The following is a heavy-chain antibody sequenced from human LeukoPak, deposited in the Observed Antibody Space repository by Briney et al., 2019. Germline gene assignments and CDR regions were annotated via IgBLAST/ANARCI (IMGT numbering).Heavy chain of an antibody. CDR3: AHFKELSFTGTTAQFDY. Sequence: SGPTLVNPTQTLTLTCTFSGFSLSTSGVGVGWIRQPPGKALEWLALIYWNDDKRYSPSLKSRLTITKDTSKNQVVLTMTNLDPVDTATYYCAHFKELSFTGTTAQFDYWGQGTLVTVSS. J-gene: IGHJ4*02. V-gene: IGHV2-5*01. CDR1: GFSLSTSGVG. D-gene: IGHD4-17*01. CDR2: IYWNDDK.